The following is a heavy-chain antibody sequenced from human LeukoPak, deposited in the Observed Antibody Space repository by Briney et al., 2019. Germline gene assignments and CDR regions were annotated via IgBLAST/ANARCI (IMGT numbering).Heavy chain of an antibody. V-gene: IGHV3-23*01. CDR3: AREGIVVVPAAMGPWFDP. CDR1: GFTFSSYA. Sequence: GGSLRLSCAASGFTFSSYAMSWVRQAPGKGLEWVSAISGSGGSTYYADSVKGRFTISRDNSKNTLYLQMNSLRAEDTAVYYCAREGIVVVPAAMGPWFDPWGQGTLVTVSS. D-gene: IGHD2-2*01. J-gene: IGHJ5*02. CDR2: ISGSGGST.